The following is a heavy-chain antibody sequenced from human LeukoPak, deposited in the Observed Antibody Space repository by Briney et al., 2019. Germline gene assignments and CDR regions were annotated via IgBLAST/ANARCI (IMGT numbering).Heavy chain of an antibody. Sequence: GGSLRLSCAASGFTFSSYSMSWVRQAPGKGLEWVSSINSSSSYIYDADSVKGRFTISRDNAKNSLYLQMNSLRAEDTAMYYCARAHSGQEWWFDYWGQGTLVTVSS. D-gene: IGHD2-15*01. CDR2: INSSSSYI. CDR3: ARAHSGQEWWFDY. CDR1: GFTFSSYS. V-gene: IGHV3-21*01. J-gene: IGHJ4*02.